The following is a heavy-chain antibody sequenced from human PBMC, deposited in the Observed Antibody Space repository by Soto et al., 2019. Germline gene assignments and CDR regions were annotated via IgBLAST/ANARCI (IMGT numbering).Heavy chain of an antibody. CDR3: VKSGPTNYFDS. J-gene: IGHJ4*02. D-gene: IGHD1-26*01. V-gene: IGHV3-7*03. CDR2: IKQDGGET. Sequence: LRLSCAASRLTFSGYWMSWVRQAPGKGLEWVANIKQDGGETYYVDSVRGRFTISRDNAKNSLFLQMNNLRAEDTAVYYCVKSGPTNYFDSWGQGSLVTVSS. CDR1: RLTFSGYW.